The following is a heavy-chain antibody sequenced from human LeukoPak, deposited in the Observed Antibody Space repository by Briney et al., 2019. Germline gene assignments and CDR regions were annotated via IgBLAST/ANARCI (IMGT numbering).Heavy chain of an antibody. V-gene: IGHV4-39*01. CDR3: ARPYYRSYFDY. J-gene: IGHJ4*02. CDR2: IYYSGST. CDR1: GGSISSSSYY. Sequence: PSATLSLTCTVSGGSISSSSYYWGWIRQPPGKGLEWIGSIYYSGSTYYNPSLKSRVTISVDTSKDQFSLKLSSVTAADTAVYYCARPYYRSYFDYWGQGTLVTVSS. D-gene: IGHD1-26*01.